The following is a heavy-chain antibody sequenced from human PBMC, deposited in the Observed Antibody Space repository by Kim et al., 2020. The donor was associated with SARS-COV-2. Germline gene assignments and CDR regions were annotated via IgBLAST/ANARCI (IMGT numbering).Heavy chain of an antibody. CDR2: ISCNSGSI. J-gene: IGHJ4*02. CDR3: AKAPMTAASFDY. V-gene: IGHV3-9*01. CDR1: GFTFDDYS. Sequence: GGSLRLSCAASGFTFDDYSMHWVRQAPGKGLEWVAGISCNSGSIGYADSVKGRFTISSDNAKNSLYRQMNSLRAEDTALYYWAKAPMTAASFDYWGPGTLVTVS.